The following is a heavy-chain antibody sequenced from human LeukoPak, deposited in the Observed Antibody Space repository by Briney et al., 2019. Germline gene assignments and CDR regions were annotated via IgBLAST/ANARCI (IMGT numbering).Heavy chain of an antibody. V-gene: IGHV4-31*03. CDR2: IYYSGST. J-gene: IGHJ4*02. CDR1: GGSISSGGYY. D-gene: IGHD1-26*01. Sequence: PSQTLSLTCTVSGGSISSGGYYWSWIRQHPGKGLEWIGYIYYSGSTYYNPSLKSRVTISVDTSKNQFSLKLSSVTAADTAVYYCARSLHSASPNFDYWGQGTLVTVSS. CDR3: ARSLHSASPNFDY.